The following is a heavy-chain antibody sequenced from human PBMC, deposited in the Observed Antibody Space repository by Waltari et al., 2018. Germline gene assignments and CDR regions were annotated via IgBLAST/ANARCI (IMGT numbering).Heavy chain of an antibody. J-gene: IGHJ4*02. D-gene: IGHD7-27*01. V-gene: IGHV1-8*03. CDR3: ARGRGDELNDY. Sequence: QVQLVQSGAEVKKPGASVKVSCKASGYTFTSYDINWVRQATGQGLEGMGWRNPNSGNTGDAQKVQGRVTITRNTAISTADMELSSLRSEDTAVYYCARGRGDELNDYWGQGTLVTVSS. CDR1: GYTFTSYD. CDR2: RNPNSGNT.